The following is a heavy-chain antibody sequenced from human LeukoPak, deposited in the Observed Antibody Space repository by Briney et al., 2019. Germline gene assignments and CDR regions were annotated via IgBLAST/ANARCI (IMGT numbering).Heavy chain of an antibody. J-gene: IGHJ1*01. CDR2: IKQDGSEK. CDR1: GFTFSSYW. CDR3: AKDKGSSRRNANFHH. V-gene: IGHV3-7*03. D-gene: IGHD6-13*01. Sequence: GGSLRLSCAASGFTFSSYWMSWVRQAPGKGLEWVANIKQDGSEKYYVDSVKGRFTISRDNAKNSLYLQMNSLRAEDTALYYCAKDKGSSRRNANFHHWGQGTLVTVSS.